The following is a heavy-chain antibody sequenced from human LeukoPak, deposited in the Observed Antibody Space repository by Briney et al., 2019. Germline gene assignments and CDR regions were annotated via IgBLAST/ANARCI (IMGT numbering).Heavy chain of an antibody. CDR2: IYYSGST. J-gene: IGHJ4*02. D-gene: IGHD3-10*01. CDR1: GGSISSSSYY. CDR3: ARDRGVIQD. Sequence: PSETLSLTCTVSGGSISSSSYYWGWIRQPPGKGLEWIGSIYYSGSTYYNPSLKSRVTISVDTSKNQFSLKLSSVTAADTAVYYCARDRGVIQDWGQGTLVTVSS. V-gene: IGHV4-39*07.